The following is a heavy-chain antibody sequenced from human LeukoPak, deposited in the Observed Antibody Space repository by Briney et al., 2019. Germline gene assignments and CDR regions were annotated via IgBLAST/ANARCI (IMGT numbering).Heavy chain of an antibody. V-gene: IGHV4-34*01. CDR1: GGSFSGYY. CDR3: ARGPNDDAFDI. Sequence: EPSETLSLTCAVYGGSFSGYYWSWIRQPPGKGLEWIGEINHSGSTNYNPSLKSRVTISVDTSKNQFSLKLSSVTAADTAVYYCARGPNDDAFDIWGQGTMVTVSS. D-gene: IGHD1-1*01. CDR2: INHSGST. J-gene: IGHJ3*02.